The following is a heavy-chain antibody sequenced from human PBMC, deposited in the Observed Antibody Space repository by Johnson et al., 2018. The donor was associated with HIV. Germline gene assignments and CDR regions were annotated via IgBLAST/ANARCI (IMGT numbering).Heavy chain of an antibody. CDR3: AKEGPTGALDI. Sequence: QVQLVESGGGVVQPGRSLRLSCAASGFTFSSYAMHWVRQAPGKGLEYVSAIISYAVSNKYYADSVKGRFTISRDNSKNTLYLQMNSLRTEDTALYYGAKEGPTGALDIWGQGTMVTVAS. V-gene: IGHV3-30-3*01. CDR1: GFTFSSYA. D-gene: IGHD1-14*01. CDR2: ISYAVSNK. J-gene: IGHJ3*02.